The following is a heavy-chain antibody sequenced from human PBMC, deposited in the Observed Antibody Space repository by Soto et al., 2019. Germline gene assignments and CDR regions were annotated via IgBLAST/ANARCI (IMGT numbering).Heavy chain of an antibody. V-gene: IGHV3-30*18. CDR1: GLTFSNYG. CDR2: ISYDGSNK. Sequence: GGSLRLSCAASGLTFSNYGMHWVRQAPGKGLEWVAVISYDGSNKYYADSVKGRFTISRDNSKNTLYLQMNRLRAEDTAVYYCAKAPNFDWLSHFDYWGQGTLVAVSS. J-gene: IGHJ4*02. D-gene: IGHD3-9*01. CDR3: AKAPNFDWLSHFDY.